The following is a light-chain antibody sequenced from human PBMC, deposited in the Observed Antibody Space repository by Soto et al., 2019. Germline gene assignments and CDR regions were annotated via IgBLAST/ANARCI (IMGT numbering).Light chain of an antibody. CDR3: QQYNNWPPAYT. V-gene: IGKV3-15*01. J-gene: IGKJ2*01. CDR1: QSVSSN. Sequence: EIVMTQSPATLSVSPGERATLSCRASQSVSSNLAWYQQQPGQAPRLLIYGASTRATGIRARFSGSGSGTEFALTISSMQSEDFAVYYCQQYNNWPPAYTFGQGTKLEIK. CDR2: GAS.